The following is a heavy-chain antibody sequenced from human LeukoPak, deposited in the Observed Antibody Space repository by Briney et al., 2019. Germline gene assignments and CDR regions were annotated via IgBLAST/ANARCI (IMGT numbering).Heavy chain of an antibody. J-gene: IGHJ4*02. D-gene: IGHD3-3*01. CDR1: GGTFSSYA. Sequence: ASVKVSCKASGGTFSSYAISWVRQAPGQGLEWMGWMNPNSGDTDYAQKFQGRITITRNTSISTAYMELSSLRSEDTAVYYCATATQFYYDFWSGFYVGNDFWGQGTLVTVSS. CDR2: MNPNSGDT. V-gene: IGHV1-8*03. CDR3: ATATQFYYDFWSGFYVGNDF.